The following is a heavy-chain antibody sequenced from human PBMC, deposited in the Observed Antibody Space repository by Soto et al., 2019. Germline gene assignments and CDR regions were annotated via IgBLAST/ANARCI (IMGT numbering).Heavy chain of an antibody. Sequence: SETLSLTCTVSGGSISRSTYYWGWIRQPPGKGLEWIGSIDYSGSTYYRPTLKSRVTISVDTSKNQFSLKLSSVTAADTAVYYCARQGPAAIRLGWFDPWGQGTLVTVSS. CDR3: ARQGPAAIRLGWFDP. V-gene: IGHV4-39*01. D-gene: IGHD2-2*02. J-gene: IGHJ5*02. CDR2: IDYSGST. CDR1: GGSISRSTYY.